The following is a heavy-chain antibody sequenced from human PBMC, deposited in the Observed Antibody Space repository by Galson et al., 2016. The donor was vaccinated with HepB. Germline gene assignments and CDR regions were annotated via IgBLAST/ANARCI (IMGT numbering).Heavy chain of an antibody. CDR2: ISGYNANT. Sequence: LVKVSCKASGYIFTSYGISWVRQAPGQGLEWMGWISGYNANTNYAQKFQDRVNMTTDTSTKTVYMELRSLTSDDTALYYCARDRPIYGDKRVDYWGQGTLVTVSS. CDR3: ARDRPIYGDKRVDY. D-gene: IGHD4-17*01. CDR1: GYIFTSYG. V-gene: IGHV1-18*01. J-gene: IGHJ4*02.